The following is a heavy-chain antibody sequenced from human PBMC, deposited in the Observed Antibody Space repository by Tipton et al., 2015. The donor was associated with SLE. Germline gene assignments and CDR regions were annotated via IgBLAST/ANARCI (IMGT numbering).Heavy chain of an antibody. CDR2: INHSGST. D-gene: IGHD5-18*01. Sequence: TLSLTCAVYGGSFSGYYWSWIRQPPGKGLEWIGEINHSGSTNYNPSLKSRVTISVDTSKNQFSLKLSSVTAADTAVYYCARVNTAMGPDFYYGMDVWGQGTTVTVSS. J-gene: IGHJ6*02. CDR1: GGSFSGYY. V-gene: IGHV4-34*01. CDR3: ARVNTAMGPDFYYGMDV.